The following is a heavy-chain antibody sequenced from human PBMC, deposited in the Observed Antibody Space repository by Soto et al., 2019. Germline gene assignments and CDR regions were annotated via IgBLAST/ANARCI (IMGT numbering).Heavy chain of an antibody. J-gene: IGHJ4*02. Sequence: PSETVSLTCTVSGGSIGSNYWAWIRHPPGKGLESIGYVYNSGSTNYNPSLKSRVTISEDTSKSQFSLKVNSMTAADTAVYYCARYRREAVAGYTLDNWGQGILVTVSS. CDR1: GGSIGSNY. CDR3: ARYRREAVAGYTLDN. CDR2: VYNSGST. D-gene: IGHD6-13*01. V-gene: IGHV4-59*01.